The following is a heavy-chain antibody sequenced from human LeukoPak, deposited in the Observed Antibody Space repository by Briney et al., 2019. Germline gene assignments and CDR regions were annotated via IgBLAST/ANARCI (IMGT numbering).Heavy chain of an antibody. J-gene: IGHJ3*02. CDR1: GGSISSGSYY. Sequence: PSETLSLTCTVSGGSISSGSYYWSWIRQPAGKGLEWIGRTYTSGSTNYNPSLKSRVTISVDTSKNQFSLKLSSVTAADTAVYYCARARHGYYDSSGYYGAFDIWGQGTMVTVSS. CDR3: ARARHGYYDSSGYYGAFDI. CDR2: TYTSGST. V-gene: IGHV4-61*02. D-gene: IGHD3-22*01.